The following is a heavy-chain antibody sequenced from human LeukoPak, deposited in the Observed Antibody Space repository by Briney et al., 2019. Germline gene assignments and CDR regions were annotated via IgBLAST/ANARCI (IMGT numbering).Heavy chain of an antibody. CDR2: IGPKSADT. J-gene: IGHJ4*02. V-gene: IGHV1-2*02. CDR1: GYTFTDYY. CDR3: ARGTDDYGDS. Sequence: ASVTVSCKASGYTFTDYYIHWVRQAPGQGLEWMTYIGPKSADTHYAQKFQGRVTMTLDTSISTAYMELKWLTADDTAVYYCARGTDDYGDSWGQGTLVTVSS.